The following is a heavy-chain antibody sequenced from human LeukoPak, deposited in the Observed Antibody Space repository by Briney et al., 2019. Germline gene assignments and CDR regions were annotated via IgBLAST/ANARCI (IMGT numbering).Heavy chain of an antibody. CDR3: ARRIAARPRGYWFDP. Sequence: SETLSLTCAVYGGSFSGYYWSWIRQSPGQGLEWIGEINHSGSTNYNPSLKSRVAISVDTSKNQFSLRVSSVTAADTAVYYCARRIAARPRGYWFDPWGQGTLVTVSS. J-gene: IGHJ5*02. CDR1: GGSFSGYY. CDR2: INHSGST. D-gene: IGHD6-6*01. V-gene: IGHV4-34*01.